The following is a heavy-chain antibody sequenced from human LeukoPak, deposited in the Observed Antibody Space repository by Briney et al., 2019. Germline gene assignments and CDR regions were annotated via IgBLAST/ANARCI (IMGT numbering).Heavy chain of an antibody. J-gene: IGHJ3*02. V-gene: IGHV3-9*01. CDR1: GFTFSSYA. Sequence: GGSLRLSCAASGFTFSSYAMSWVRQAPGKGLEWVSGISWNSGSIGYADSVKGRFTISRDNAKNSLYLQMNSLRAEDTALYYCAKAPSQTRFRDAFDIWGQGTMVTVSS. CDR3: AKAPSQTRFRDAFDI. D-gene: IGHD3-3*01. CDR2: ISWNSGSI.